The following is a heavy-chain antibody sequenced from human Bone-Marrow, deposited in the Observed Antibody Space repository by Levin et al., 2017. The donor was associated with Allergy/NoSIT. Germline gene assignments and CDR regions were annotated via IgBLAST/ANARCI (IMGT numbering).Heavy chain of an antibody. CDR3: ARGRREAVWTKSILNYFYDGMDV. Sequence: PSETLSLTCAVSGGSFSDYVWIWIRQSPGKGPEWIGQINHSGFTDYNPSLKSRVTISLDTPKSQFSLRLRSVTAADAAKYYCARGRREAVWTKSILNYFYDGMDVWGQGTTVAVSS. V-gene: IGHV4-34*01. D-gene: IGHD1/OR15-1a*01. CDR2: INHSGFT. J-gene: IGHJ6*02. CDR1: GGSFSDYV.